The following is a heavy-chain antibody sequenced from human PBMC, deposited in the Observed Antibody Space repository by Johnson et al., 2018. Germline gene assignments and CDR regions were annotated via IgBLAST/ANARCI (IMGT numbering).Heavy chain of an antibody. CDR2: IYPGDSDT. D-gene: IGHD1-14*01. CDR3: ARLTAYDAFDI. CDR1: GYSFNSYW. Sequence: VQLVQSGAEVKKPGESLKISCKGSGYSFNSYWIGWVRQMPGKGLEWMGIIYPGDSDTRYSPSFQGQVTMSADKSISTAYLQWGRLKASDTAMFYCARLTAYDAFDIWGQGTMVTVSS. V-gene: IGHV5-51*03. J-gene: IGHJ3*02.